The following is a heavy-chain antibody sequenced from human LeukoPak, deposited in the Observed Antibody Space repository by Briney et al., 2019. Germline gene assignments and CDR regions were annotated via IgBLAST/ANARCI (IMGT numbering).Heavy chain of an antibody. J-gene: IGHJ4*02. Sequence: SETLSLTCAVSGGSISTTYYWGWIRQPPGKGLEWTAIIHYTGRTYYSLSLKSRVTISVDTSENQFSLRLSSVTAADTAIYYCARLGYCSGGSCDFDYWGPGTLVPVSS. CDR1: GGSISTTYY. CDR3: ARLGYCSGGSCDFDY. V-gene: IGHV4-39*01. D-gene: IGHD2-15*01. CDR2: IHYTGRT.